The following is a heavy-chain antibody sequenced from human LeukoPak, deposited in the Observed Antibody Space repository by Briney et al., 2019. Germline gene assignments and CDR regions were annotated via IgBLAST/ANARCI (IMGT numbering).Heavy chain of an antibody. Sequence: ASVKVSCKASGYTFTSYDINWVRQATGQGLEWMGWMNPNSGNTGYAQKFQGRVTMTRDTSISTAYMELSRLRSDDTAVYYCAREAGNPTWFDPWGQGTLVTVSS. D-gene: IGHD4-23*01. CDR1: GYTFTSYD. V-gene: IGHV1-8*01. CDR3: AREAGNPTWFDP. J-gene: IGHJ5*02. CDR2: MNPNSGNT.